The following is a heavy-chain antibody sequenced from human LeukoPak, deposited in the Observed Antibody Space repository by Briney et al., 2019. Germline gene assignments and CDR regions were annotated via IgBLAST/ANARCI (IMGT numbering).Heavy chain of an antibody. V-gene: IGHV4-34*01. D-gene: IGHD3-22*01. J-gene: IGHJ6*02. CDR1: GGSFSGYY. Sequence: SETLSLTCAVYGGSFSGYYWSWIRQPPGKGLEWIGKINKIETSNYYPSLKSRVTISVDTSKNQFSLKLSSVTAADTAVYYCARGGSGTTYYYDSSGYYRYYYYGMDVWGQGTTVTVSS. CDR2: INKIETS. CDR3: ARGGSGTTYYYDSSGYYRYYYYGMDV.